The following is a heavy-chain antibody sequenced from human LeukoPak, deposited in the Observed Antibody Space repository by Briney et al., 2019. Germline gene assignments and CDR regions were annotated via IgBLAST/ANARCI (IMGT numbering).Heavy chain of an antibody. CDR3: ARDPTDFDS. CDR2: INHSGST. Sequence: SETLSLTCAVYGGSFSGYYWSWIRQPPGKGLEWIGEINHSGSTNYNPSLKSRVTISVDTSKNQFSLKLSSVTAADTAVYYCARDPTDFDSWGQGTLVTVSS. V-gene: IGHV4-34*01. J-gene: IGHJ4*02. CDR1: GGSFSGYY. D-gene: IGHD4-11*01.